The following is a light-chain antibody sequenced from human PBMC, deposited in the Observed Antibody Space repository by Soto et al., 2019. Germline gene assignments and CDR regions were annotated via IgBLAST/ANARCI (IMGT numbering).Light chain of an antibody. CDR2: AAS. V-gene: IGKV3-20*01. J-gene: IGKJ4*01. Sequence: EMVLTQSPGTLSLSPGERASLSCRASRSFASSYLAWYQQKPGQAPRLLIYAASKRATGIPDRFSGSGSGTDFTLTINRLDPEDSAVYYCQQYINWPPLTFGGGTKVEIK. CDR3: QQYINWPPLT. CDR1: RSFASSY.